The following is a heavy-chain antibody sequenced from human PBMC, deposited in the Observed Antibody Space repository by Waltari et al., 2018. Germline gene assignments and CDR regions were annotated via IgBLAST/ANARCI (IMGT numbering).Heavy chain of an antibody. CDR2: IKKDGTEE. D-gene: IGHD3-9*01. V-gene: IGHV3-7*01. CDR3: ARDHWFSLDL. CDR1: GCSFGDYW. Sequence: EEQVVESGGGLVQPGGSLGLSCVASGCSFGDYWVARVRQAPGKELEWVAKIKKDGTEEMYVDSVKGRFTISKDNTKNSVFLQMNSLRAEDTAVYYCARDHWFSLDLWGQGTLVTVSS. J-gene: IGHJ4*02.